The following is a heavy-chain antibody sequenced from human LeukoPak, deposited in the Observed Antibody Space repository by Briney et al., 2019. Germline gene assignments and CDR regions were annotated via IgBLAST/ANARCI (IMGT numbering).Heavy chain of an antibody. Sequence: SETLSLTCVVYDESFSGYQWIWIRQPPGKGLEWIGQINHSGSTNYNPSLKSRVIISVETSYNQFSLKLTSVTAADTAVYYCARGPLQHLWSGIDSWGQGTLVTVSS. D-gene: IGHD2-8*01. CDR1: DESFSGYQ. CDR2: INHSGST. J-gene: IGHJ4*02. V-gene: IGHV4-34*01. CDR3: ARGPLQHLWSGIDS.